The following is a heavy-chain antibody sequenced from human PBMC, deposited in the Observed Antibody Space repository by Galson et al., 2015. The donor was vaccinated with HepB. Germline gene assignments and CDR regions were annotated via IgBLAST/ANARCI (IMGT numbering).Heavy chain of an antibody. CDR3: AKSPALVVVAAIDY. CDR2: ISYDGSNK. Sequence: SLRLSCAASGFTFSSYGMHWVRQAPGKELEWVAVISYDGSNKYYADSVKGRFTISRDNSKNTLYLQMNSLRAEDTAVYYCAKSPALVVVAAIDYWGQGTLVTVSS. V-gene: IGHV3-30*18. CDR1: GFTFSSYG. J-gene: IGHJ4*02. D-gene: IGHD2-15*01.